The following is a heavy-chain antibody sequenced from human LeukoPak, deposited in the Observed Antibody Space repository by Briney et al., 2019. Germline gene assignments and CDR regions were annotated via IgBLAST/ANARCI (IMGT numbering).Heavy chain of an antibody. CDR2: INHSGST. CDR1: GGSFSGYY. J-gene: IGHJ4*02. V-gene: IGHV4-34*01. D-gene: IGHD1-26*01. CDR3: ARVVGAEFDY. Sequence: SETLSLTCAVYGGSFSGYYCSWIRQPPGKGLEWIGEINHSGSTNYNPSLKSRVTISVDTSKNQFSLKLSSVTSADTAVYYCARVVGAEFDYWGQGTLVTVSS.